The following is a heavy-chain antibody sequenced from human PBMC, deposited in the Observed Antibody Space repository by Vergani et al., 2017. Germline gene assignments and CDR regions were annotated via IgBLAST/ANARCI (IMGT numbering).Heavy chain of an antibody. CDR2: INPNSGGL. V-gene: IGHV1-2*02. CDR3: ARDPYCSGGSCNDY. J-gene: IGHJ4*02. Sequence: QVQLVQSGAEVKKPGASVKVSCKASGYTFTGYYMHWVRQAPGQGLEWMGWINPNSGGLNYAQKFQGRVTMTRDTSISTAYMELSRLRSDDTAVYYCARDPYCSGGSCNDYWGQGTLVTVSS. D-gene: IGHD2-15*01. CDR1: GYTFTGYY.